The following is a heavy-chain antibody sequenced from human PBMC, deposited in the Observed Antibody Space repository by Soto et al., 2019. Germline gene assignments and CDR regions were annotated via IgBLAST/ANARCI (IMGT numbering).Heavy chain of an antibody. CDR3: ARDVLVGYSIGWHSYRNSVGGMDV. V-gene: IGHV1-69*01. CDR2: IIPIFGTP. J-gene: IGHJ6*02. Sequence: QVQLVQSGAEVKKPGSSVKVSCKASGGPFINYAINWVRQAPGQGLEWMGGVIPTFPTGIIPIFGTPTYAKNFQGRVTITADDFTSTAYMKLSSLRSDDTAVYDGARDVLVGYSIGWHSYRNSVGGMDVWGQGTTVTVSS. D-gene: IGHD6-19*01. CDR1: GGPFINYA.